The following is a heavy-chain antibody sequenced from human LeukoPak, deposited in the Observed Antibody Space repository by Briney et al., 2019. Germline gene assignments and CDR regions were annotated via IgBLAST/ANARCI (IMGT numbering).Heavy chain of an antibody. CDR3: ARDPRRDGYNSFDY. CDR2: IWYDGSNK. D-gene: IGHD5-24*01. J-gene: IGHJ4*02. V-gene: IGHV3-33*01. CDR1: GFTFSSYG. Sequence: PGGSLRLSCAASGFTFSSYGMHWVRQAPGKGLEWVAVIWYDGSNKYYADSVKGRFTISSDNSKNTLYLQMNSLRAEDTAVYYCARDPRRDGYNSFDYWGQGTLVTVSS.